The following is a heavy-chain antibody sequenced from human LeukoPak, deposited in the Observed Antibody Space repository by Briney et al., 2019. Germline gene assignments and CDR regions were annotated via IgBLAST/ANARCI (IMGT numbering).Heavy chain of an antibody. V-gene: IGHV1-46*01. J-gene: IGHJ4*02. CDR1: GYTFTSYY. D-gene: IGHD3-3*01. Sequence: GTSVKVSCKAAGYTFTSYYMHWVRQAPGQGLEWMGIINPSGGSTSYAQKFQGRVTMTRDMSTSTVYMELSSLRSEDTAVYYCARDLGGRFLEWLPAYWGQGALVTVSS. CDR2: INPSGGST. CDR3: ARDLGGRFLEWLPAY.